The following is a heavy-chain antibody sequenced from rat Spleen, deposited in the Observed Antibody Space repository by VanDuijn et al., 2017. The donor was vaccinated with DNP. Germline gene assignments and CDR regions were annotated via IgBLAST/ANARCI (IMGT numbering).Heavy chain of an antibody. Sequence: EVQLVETGGGLVQPGRSLKLSCAASGFTFSAYYMAWVRQAPAKGLEWVAYIGSPAYAPYYTDSVKGRFAISRDNAKNTQYLQMDSLGSEDTATYYCVRHEDSSSHIYGFAYWGQGTLVTVSS. CDR3: VRHEDSSSHIYGFAY. J-gene: IGHJ3*01. V-gene: IGHV5S13*01. CDR1: GFTFSAYY. D-gene: IGHD1-2*01. CDR2: IGSPAYAP.